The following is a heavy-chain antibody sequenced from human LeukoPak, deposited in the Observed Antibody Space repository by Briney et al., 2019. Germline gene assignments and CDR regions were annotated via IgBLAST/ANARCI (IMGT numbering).Heavy chain of an antibody. J-gene: IGHJ5*02. CDR2: IYYSGST. Sequence: SETLSLTCTVSGGSISSYYWSWIRQPPGKGLEWIGYIYYSGSTNYNPSLKSRVTISVDTSKNQFSLKLSSVTAADTAVYYCARGPPRAYRGWFDPWGQGTLVTVSS. CDR3: ARGPPRAYRGWFDP. D-gene: IGHD1-26*01. CDR1: GGSISSYY. V-gene: IGHV4-59*12.